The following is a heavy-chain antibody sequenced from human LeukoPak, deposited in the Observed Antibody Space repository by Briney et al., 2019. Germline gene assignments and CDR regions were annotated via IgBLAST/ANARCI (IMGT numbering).Heavy chain of an antibody. V-gene: IGHV4-59*08. Sequence: SETLSLTCTVSGGSISSYYWSWIRQPPGKGLEWIGYIYSSGSTNYNPSLKSRVTISVDTSKTQLSLKLSSVTAADTAVYYCARLYSSTWSFDYWGQGTLVTVSS. D-gene: IGHD6-13*01. CDR2: IYSSGST. J-gene: IGHJ4*02. CDR1: GGSISSYY. CDR3: ARLYSSTWSFDY.